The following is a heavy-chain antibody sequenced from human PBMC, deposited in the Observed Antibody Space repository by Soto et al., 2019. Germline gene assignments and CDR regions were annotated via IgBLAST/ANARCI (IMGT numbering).Heavy chain of an antibody. J-gene: IGHJ5*02. CDR1: GFTFARSV. V-gene: IGHV3-30-3*01. CDR3: ARDRGPNEFWIGYPTGWFDP. D-gene: IGHD3-3*01. CDR2: ISSDGDNK. Sequence: QVQLGESGGGVVQPGRSLRLSCAASGFTFARSVMHWVRQAPGKGLEWVAVISSDGDNKYYADSVQGRFTISRDNSENTLYLQMNSLRAEDTAIYYCARDRGPNEFWIGYPTGWFDPWGQGTLVTVSS.